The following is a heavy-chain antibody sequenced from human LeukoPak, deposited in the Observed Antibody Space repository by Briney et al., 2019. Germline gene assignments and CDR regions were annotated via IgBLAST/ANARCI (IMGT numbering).Heavy chain of an antibody. CDR3: ARDHYGDYLYYYYGMDV. Sequence: SETLSLTCTVSGGSVSSGSYYWSWLRQPPGKGLEWIGYIYYSGSTNYNPSLKSRVTISVDTSKNQFSLKLSSVTAEDTAVYYCARDHYGDYLYYYYGMDVWGQGTTVTVSS. D-gene: IGHD4-17*01. J-gene: IGHJ6*02. V-gene: IGHV4-61*01. CDR1: GGSVSSGSYY. CDR2: IYYSGST.